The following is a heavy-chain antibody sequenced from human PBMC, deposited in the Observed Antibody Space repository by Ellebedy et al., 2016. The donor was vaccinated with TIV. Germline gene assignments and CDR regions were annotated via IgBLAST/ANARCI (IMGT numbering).Heavy chain of an antibody. CDR3: AKPKYFSSSSPDY. D-gene: IGHD6-13*01. Sequence: GGSLRLSXAASGFTFSSYAMTWVRQAPGKGLEWVSTISSRGGSTYYADSVKGRFTISRDYSKNTLYLQMNSLRAEDTAVYYCAKPKYFSSSSPDYWGQGTLVTVSS. J-gene: IGHJ4*02. V-gene: IGHV3-23*01. CDR2: ISSRGGST. CDR1: GFTFSSYA.